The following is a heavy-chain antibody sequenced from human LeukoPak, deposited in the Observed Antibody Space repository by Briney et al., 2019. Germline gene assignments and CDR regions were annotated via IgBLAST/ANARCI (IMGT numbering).Heavy chain of an antibody. J-gene: IGHJ5*02. CDR3: ARGLRDSSGYWFDP. CDR2: INWNGGST. CDR1: GFTFSSYA. D-gene: IGHD3-22*01. Sequence: GGSLRLSCAASGFTFSSYAMSWVRQAPGKGLEWVFGINWNGGSTGYADSVKGRFTISRDNDKNSLYLQMNSLRAEDTALYHCARGLRDSSGYWFDPWGQGTLVTVSS. V-gene: IGHV3-20*01.